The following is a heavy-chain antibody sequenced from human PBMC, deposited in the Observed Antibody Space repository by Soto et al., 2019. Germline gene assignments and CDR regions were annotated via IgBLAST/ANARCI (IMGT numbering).Heavy chain of an antibody. CDR3: AQTTPSIHWFDP. Sequence: PGGFPGLSCAASGDTLCSSVVGGVRQAPGKGLEWVSAISAGGGNTYYRDSVKGRFAISRDNSKNTLYLQMNSLRAEDTAVYFCAQTTPSIHWFDPWGQGTLVTVSS. D-gene: IGHD1-1*01. CDR1: GDTLCSSV. CDR2: ISAGGGNT. J-gene: IGHJ5*02. V-gene: IGHV3-23*01.